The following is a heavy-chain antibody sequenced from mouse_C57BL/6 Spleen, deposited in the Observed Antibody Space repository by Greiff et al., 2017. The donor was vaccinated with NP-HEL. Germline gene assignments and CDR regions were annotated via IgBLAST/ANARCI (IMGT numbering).Heavy chain of an antibody. CDR1: GYTFTSYW. V-gene: IGHV1-55*01. Sequence: QVQLKQSGAELVKPGASVKMSCKASGYTFTSYWITWVKQRPGQGLEWFGDIYPGSGSTNYNEKFKSKATLTVDTSSSTAYMQLSSLTSEDSAVYYCARRGTTVVASFDYWGQGTTLTVSS. D-gene: IGHD1-1*01. J-gene: IGHJ2*01. CDR3: ARRGTTVVASFDY. CDR2: IYPGSGST.